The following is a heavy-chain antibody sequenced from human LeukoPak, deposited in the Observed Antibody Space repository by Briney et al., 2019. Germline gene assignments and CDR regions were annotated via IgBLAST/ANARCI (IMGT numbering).Heavy chain of an antibody. CDR3: ARHCSGGSCYSGEYYMEV. J-gene: IGHJ6*03. D-gene: IGHD2-15*01. Sequence: SVKVSCKASGGTFSSYAISLVRQAPGQGLEWMGGIIPIFGTANYAQKFQGRVTITADESTSAAYMELSSLRSEDTAVYYCARHCSGGSCYSGEYYMEVWGKGTTVTVSS. CDR1: GGTFSSYA. V-gene: IGHV1-69*13. CDR2: IIPIFGTA.